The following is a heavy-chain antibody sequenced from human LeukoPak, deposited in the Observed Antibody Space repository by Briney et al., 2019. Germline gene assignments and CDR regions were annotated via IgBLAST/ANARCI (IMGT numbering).Heavy chain of an antibody. V-gene: IGHV4-31*03. CDR3: ARGDGYNLDAFDI. Sequence: SQTLSLTCTVSGGSISSGGYYWSWIRQHPGKGLEWIGYIYYSGSTYYNPSLKSRITISVDTSKNQFSLKLRSVTAGDTAVYYCARGDGYNLDAFDIWGQGTMVTVSS. CDR1: GGSISSGGYY. D-gene: IGHD5-24*01. CDR2: IYYSGST. J-gene: IGHJ3*02.